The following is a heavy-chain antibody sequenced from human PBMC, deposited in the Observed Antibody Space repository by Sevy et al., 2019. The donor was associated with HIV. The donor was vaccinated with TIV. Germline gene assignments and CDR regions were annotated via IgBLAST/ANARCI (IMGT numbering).Heavy chain of an antibody. CDR1: GDSLSNSGYY. Sequence: GSLILSCTVSGDSLSNSGYYWGWIRQPPGKGLEWIGNIYYSGSTHYNPSLKSRVTVSIDTSKNQFSLKLSSVTAADTAVYFCARFPYGDYVDYFDYWGQGTLVTVSS. D-gene: IGHD4-17*01. J-gene: IGHJ4*02. CDR2: IYYSGST. CDR3: ARFPYGDYVDYFDY. V-gene: IGHV4-39*01.